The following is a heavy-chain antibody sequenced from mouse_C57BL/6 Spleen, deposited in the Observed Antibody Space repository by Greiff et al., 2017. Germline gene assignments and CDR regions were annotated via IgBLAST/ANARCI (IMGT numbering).Heavy chain of an antibody. D-gene: IGHD1-1*02. J-gene: IGHJ2*01. V-gene: IGHV1-69*01. CDR2: IDPSDSYT. CDR1: GYTFTSYW. CDR3: ARAGGGPYYLDY. Sequence: VQLQQPGAELVMPGASVKLSCKASGYTFTSYWMHWVKQRPGQGLEWIGEIDPSDSYTNYNQKVKGKSTLTVNNSSSTAYMQLSSLTSEDSAVYYCARAGGGPYYLDYWGQGTTLTVSS.